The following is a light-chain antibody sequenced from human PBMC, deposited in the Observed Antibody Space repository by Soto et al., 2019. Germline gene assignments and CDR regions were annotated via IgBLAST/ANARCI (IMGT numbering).Light chain of an antibody. CDR1: QDIRYY. J-gene: IGKJ2*01. Sequence: DIQMTQSPSSLSASVGDRVTITCQTSQDIRYYLNWFQQKPGKAPKVLIYDASNLEAGVPSRFSGSGSGTDFTFAISSLQPEDIARYYCQQYDNLSYTFGQGTKLEIK. CDR3: QQYDNLSYT. CDR2: DAS. V-gene: IGKV1-33*01.